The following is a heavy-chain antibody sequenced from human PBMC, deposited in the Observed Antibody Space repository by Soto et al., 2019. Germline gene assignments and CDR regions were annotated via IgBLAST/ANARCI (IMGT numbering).Heavy chain of an antibody. CDR3: ANTGYCSGGSCYSGLFGAFDI. D-gene: IGHD2-15*01. CDR1: GFTFDDYA. J-gene: IGHJ3*02. V-gene: IGHV3-9*01. CDR2: ISWNSGSI. Sequence: GGSLRLSCAASGFTFDDYAMHWVRQAPGKGLEWVSGISWNSGSIGYADSVKGRFTISRDNAKNSLYLQMNSLRAEDTALYYCANTGYCSGGSCYSGLFGAFDIWGQGTMVTVSS.